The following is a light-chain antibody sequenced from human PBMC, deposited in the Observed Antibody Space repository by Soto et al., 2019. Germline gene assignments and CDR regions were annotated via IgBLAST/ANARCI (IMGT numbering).Light chain of an antibody. V-gene: IGKV3-20*01. J-gene: IGKJ4*01. CDR3: QQYGSSLLT. CDR1: QSVSSSY. Sequence: EVVLTQSPGTLSLSPGERATLSCRASQSVSSSYLAWYQQKPGQAPRLLIYNTSSRATGIPDRLSSSGSGTDFTLTISRLEPEDFAVYYCQQYGSSLLTFGGGTKVDIK. CDR2: NTS.